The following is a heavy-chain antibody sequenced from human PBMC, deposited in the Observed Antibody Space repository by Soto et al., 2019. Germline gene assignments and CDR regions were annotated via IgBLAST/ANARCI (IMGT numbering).Heavy chain of an antibody. V-gene: IGHV4-4*02. CDR1: GGSMSSSNW. J-gene: IGHJ5*02. Sequence: QVQLQESGPGLVKPSGTLSLTCAVSGGSMSSSNWWSWVRQPPGKGLEWIGEIYQRGSTNYNPSLKSRVTMSVDKSQNQFSLNLSSVTAADTAVYYCACGGLGLDPWGQGILVTVSS. D-gene: IGHD3-16*01. CDR2: IYQRGST. CDR3: ACGGLGLDP.